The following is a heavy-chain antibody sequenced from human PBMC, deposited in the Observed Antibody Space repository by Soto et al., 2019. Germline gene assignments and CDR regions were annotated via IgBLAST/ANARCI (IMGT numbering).Heavy chain of an antibody. V-gene: IGHV3-11*01. Sequence: GSLRLSCAASGFTFSDYYMSWIRQAPGKGLEWVSYTSSSGSTIYYADSVKGRFTISRDNAKNSLYLQMNSLRAEDTAVYYCARDLKLTMTTVTYYGMDVWGQGTTVTVSS. CDR2: TSSSGSTI. CDR3: ARDLKLTMTTVTYYGMDV. D-gene: IGHD4-17*01. CDR1: GFTFSDYY. J-gene: IGHJ6*02.